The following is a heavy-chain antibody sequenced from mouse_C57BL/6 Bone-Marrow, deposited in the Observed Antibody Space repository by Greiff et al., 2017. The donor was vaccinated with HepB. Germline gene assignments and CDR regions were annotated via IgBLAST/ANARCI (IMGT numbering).Heavy chain of an antibody. Sequence: VKLVESGAELVRPGASVKLSCKASGYTFTDYYINWVKQRPGQGLEWIARIYPGSGNTYYNEKFKGKATLTAEKSSSTAYMQLSSLTSEDSAVYFCANYYAMDYGGRGTSVTVSA. V-gene: IGHV1-76*01. J-gene: IGHJ4*01. CDR1: GYTFTDYY. CDR2: IYPGSGNT. CDR3: ANYYAMDY.